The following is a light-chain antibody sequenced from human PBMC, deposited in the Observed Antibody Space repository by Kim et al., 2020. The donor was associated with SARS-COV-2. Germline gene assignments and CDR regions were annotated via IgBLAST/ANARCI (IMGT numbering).Light chain of an antibody. CDR3: QTWDSSTAV. CDR1: KLGDKY. V-gene: IGLV3-1*01. Sequence: SYELTQPHSVSVSPGQTASITCSGDKLGDKYVCWFQQKSGQSPVLVIYQDIKWPSGIPERFSGSNSGNTATLTISGTQAMDEADYYCQTWDSSTAVFGGGTQLTVL. J-gene: IGLJ2*01. CDR2: QDI.